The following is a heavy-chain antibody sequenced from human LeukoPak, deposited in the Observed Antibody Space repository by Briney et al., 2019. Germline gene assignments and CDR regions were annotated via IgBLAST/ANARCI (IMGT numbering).Heavy chain of an antibody. V-gene: IGHV3-48*04. D-gene: IGHD6-6*01. CDR2: ISSSSSTI. CDR3: ALIPSSSSNDY. CDR1: GFTFSTYN. J-gene: IGHJ4*02. Sequence: GGSLRLSCAVSGFTFSTYNMNWVRQAPGKGLEWVSYISSSSSTIYYADSVKGRFTISRENSKNSLYLQMNSLRAEDTAVYYCALIPSSSSNDYWGQGTLVTVSS.